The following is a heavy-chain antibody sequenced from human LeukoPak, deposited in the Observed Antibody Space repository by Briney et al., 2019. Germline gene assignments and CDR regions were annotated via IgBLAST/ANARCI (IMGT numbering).Heavy chain of an antibody. CDR3: ARGASGYGNFDY. J-gene: IGHJ4*02. V-gene: IGHV3-74*01. D-gene: IGHD5-12*01. CDR1: GFSFNTYW. Sequence: GGSLRLSCAASGFSFNTYWMHWVRQAPGKGLVWVSRIYSDGSSTYYADSVKGRFTCSRGNAKNTVYLQMNSLRAEDTAVYYCARGASGYGNFDYWGQGTLVTVSS. CDR2: IYSDGSST.